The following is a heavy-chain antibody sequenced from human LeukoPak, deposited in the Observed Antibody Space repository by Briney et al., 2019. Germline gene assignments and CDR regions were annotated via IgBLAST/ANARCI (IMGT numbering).Heavy chain of an antibody. CDR3: ARGGLEYDILTGYYKSLVY. CDR1: GYSISSGYY. Sequence: SETLSLTCAVSGYSISSGYYWGWIRQPPGKGLEWIGSIYHSGSTYYNPSLKSRVTISVDTSKNQFSLKLSSVTAADTAVYYCARGGLEYDILTGYYKSLVYWGQGTLVTVSS. CDR2: IYHSGST. V-gene: IGHV4-38-2*01. D-gene: IGHD3-9*01. J-gene: IGHJ4*02.